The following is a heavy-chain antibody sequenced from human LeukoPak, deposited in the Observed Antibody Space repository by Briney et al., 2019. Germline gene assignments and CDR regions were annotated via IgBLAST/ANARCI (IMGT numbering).Heavy chain of an antibody. CDR1: GGTFSSDA. Sequence: GASVKVSCKASGGTFSSDAISWVRQAPGQGLEWMGGIIPIFGTANYAQKFQGRVTITTDESTSTAYMELSSLRSEDTAVYYCARASLSAGNFDYWGQGTLVTVSS. CDR3: ARASLSAGNFDY. J-gene: IGHJ4*02. CDR2: IIPIFGTA. D-gene: IGHD6-13*01. V-gene: IGHV1-69*05.